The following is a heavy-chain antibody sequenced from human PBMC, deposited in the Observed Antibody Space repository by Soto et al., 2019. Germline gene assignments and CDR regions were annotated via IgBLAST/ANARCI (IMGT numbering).Heavy chain of an antibody. CDR3: AGTPGIAVAGTLEYYFDY. D-gene: IGHD6-19*01. CDR1: GGSISSYY. CDR2: IYYSGST. V-gene: IGHV4-59*08. J-gene: IGHJ4*02. Sequence: SETLSLTCTVSGGSISSYYWSWIRQPPGKGLEWIGYIYYSGSTNYNPSLKSRVTISVDTSKNQFSLKLSSVTAADTAVYYCAGTPGIAVAGTLEYYFDYWGQGTLVTVSS.